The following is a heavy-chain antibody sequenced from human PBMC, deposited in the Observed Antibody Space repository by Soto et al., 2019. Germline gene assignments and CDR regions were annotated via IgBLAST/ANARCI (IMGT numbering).Heavy chain of an antibody. D-gene: IGHD3-10*01. CDR1: EFAFSSYS. J-gene: IGHJ6*02. V-gene: IGHV3-30-3*01. CDR3: ARVPSRYGSGPYGMDV. CDR2: VSFDGSNK. Sequence: VHLVESGGGVVQPGRSLRLSCVASEFAFSSYSMHWVRQAPGKGLEWVAVVSFDGSNKKSIDSLRGRFTVSRDNSKNTLYLQMNSLRVEDTAVYYCARVPSRYGSGPYGMDVWGQGTTVTVSS.